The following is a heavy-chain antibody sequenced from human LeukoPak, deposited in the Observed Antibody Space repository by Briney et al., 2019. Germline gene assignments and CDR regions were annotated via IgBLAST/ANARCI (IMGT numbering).Heavy chain of an antibody. Sequence: GASVKVSCKASGYTFISYYIHWVRQAPGQGLEWMGIINPSGGGTNYAQKFQGRVTMTRDTSTSTVYTELSSLRSEDTAVYYCARGEVVTPAYFDYWGQGTLVIVSS. V-gene: IGHV1-46*01. D-gene: IGHD4-23*01. J-gene: IGHJ4*02. CDR2: INPSGGGT. CDR3: ARGEVVTPAYFDY. CDR1: GYTFISYY.